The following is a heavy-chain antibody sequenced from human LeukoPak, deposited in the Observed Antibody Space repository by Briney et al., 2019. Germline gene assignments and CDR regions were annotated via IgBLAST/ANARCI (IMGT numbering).Heavy chain of an antibody. D-gene: IGHD3-10*01. CDR3: ARVRPLVSMVRGVMFDP. CDR1: GYTFTSYA. CDR2: INTNTGNP. J-gene: IGHJ5*02. Sequence: ASVKVSCKASGYTFTSYAMNWVRQAPGQGLEWMGWINTNTGNPTYAQGFTGRFVFSLDTSVSTAYLQISSLKAEDTAVYYCARVRPLVSMVRGVMFDPWGQGTLVTVSS. V-gene: IGHV7-4-1*02.